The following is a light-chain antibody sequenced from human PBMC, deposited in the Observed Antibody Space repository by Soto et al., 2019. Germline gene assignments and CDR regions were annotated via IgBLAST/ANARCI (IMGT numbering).Light chain of an antibody. CDR1: QSVITY. CDR3: QQSRNTPHT. CDR2: AAS. J-gene: IGKJ2*01. V-gene: IGKV1-39*01. Sequence: DIQMTQFPSSLSASVGDRVTITCRASQSVITYLNWYQQKPGRAPKLLLYAASNLPSGVPSRFSGSGSGTEFTLTIDTLQPDDFATYYCQQSRNTPHTFGQGTTVEIK.